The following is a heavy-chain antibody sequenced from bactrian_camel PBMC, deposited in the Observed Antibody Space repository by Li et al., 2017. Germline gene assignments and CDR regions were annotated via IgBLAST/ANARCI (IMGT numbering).Heavy chain of an antibody. D-gene: IGHD2*01. CDR2: IDRNRRT. J-gene: IGHJ4*01. CDR1: GSNYVS. V-gene: IGHV3S53*01. CDR3: ATQWTGTNYRY. Sequence: QLVESGGGSVQAGGSLRLACAVSGSNYVSMGWFRQRPGKEREGVAYIDRNRRTTYADLVNGRFTISKDNAKNTLYLQMNSLRTEDTGVYFCATQWTGTNYRYSGQGTQVTVS.